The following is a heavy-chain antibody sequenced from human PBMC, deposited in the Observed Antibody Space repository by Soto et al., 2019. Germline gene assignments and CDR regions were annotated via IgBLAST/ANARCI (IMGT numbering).Heavy chain of an antibody. CDR3: ARRRITTFGVVITGYGMDV. CDR2: IYHSGTA. CDR1: GGSISNNNC. D-gene: IGHD3-3*01. V-gene: IGHV4-4*02. Sequence: SETLSLTCAVSGGSISNNNCWNWVRQPPGKGLEWIGEIYHSGTANYNPSLKSRVTISVDKSNNQFSLTLNSVTAADTAVYYCARRRITTFGVVITGYGMDVWGQGTRVTVSS. J-gene: IGHJ6*02.